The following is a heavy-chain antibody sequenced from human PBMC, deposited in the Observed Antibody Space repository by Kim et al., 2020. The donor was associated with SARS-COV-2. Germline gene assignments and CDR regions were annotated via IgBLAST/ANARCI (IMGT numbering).Heavy chain of an antibody. J-gene: IGHJ4*02. Sequence: LKRRVTISVDTSKNQFSLKLSSVTAADTAVYYCARDRIVSSGYDRNYFDYWGQGTLVTVSS. CDR3: ARDRIVSSGYDRNYFDY. V-gene: IGHV4-59*01. D-gene: IGHD5-12*01.